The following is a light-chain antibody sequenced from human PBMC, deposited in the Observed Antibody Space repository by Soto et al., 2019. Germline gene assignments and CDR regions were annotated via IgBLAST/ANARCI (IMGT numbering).Light chain of an antibody. CDR2: DAS. J-gene: IGKJ5*01. CDR1: QSVSSY. V-gene: IGKV3-11*01. CDR3: HHYGTSPT. Sequence: EIVLTQSPATLSLSPGERATLSCRASQSVSSYLAWYQQKPGQAPRLLIYDASNRATDIPDRFSGSGSGTDFTLTISRLEPADFAVYFCHHYGTSPTFGQGTRLEI.